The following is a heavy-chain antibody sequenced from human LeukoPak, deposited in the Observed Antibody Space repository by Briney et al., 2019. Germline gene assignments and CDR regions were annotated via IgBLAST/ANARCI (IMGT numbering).Heavy chain of an antibody. D-gene: IGHD3-22*01. V-gene: IGHV3-30-3*01. CDR3: ARGTYYYHNSDSSGAFDN. Sequence: GGSLRLSCAASGFTFSTYAMHWVRQAPGKGLEWVALISYDGSNKYYADSVKGRFTISRDNSKNTLYLQMNSLRAEDTAVYYCARGTYYYHNSDSSGAFDNWGQGTMVTVS. J-gene: IGHJ3*02. CDR2: ISYDGSNK. CDR1: GFTFSTYA.